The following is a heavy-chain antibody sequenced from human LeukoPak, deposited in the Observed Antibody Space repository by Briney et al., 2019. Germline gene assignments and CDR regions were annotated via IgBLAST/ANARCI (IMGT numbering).Heavy chain of an antibody. V-gene: IGHV3-30-3*01. J-gene: IGHJ4*02. Sequence: AGGSLRLSCARSGVIFNNFAFHWVRQAPGKGLEWIAAVSYDGSNKYYADSVRGRLTISRDNSKNTLYLQMNSLRAEDTAVYYCARARRADGDYHYFDYWGQGTLVTVSS. CDR3: ARARRADGDYHYFDY. CDR1: GVIFNNFA. CDR2: VSYDGSNK. D-gene: IGHD4-17*01.